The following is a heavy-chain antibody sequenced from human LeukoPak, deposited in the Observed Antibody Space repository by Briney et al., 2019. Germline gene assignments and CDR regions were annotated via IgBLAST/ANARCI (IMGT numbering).Heavy chain of an antibody. J-gene: IGHJ4*02. V-gene: IGHV5-51*01. D-gene: IGHD3-10*01. Sequence: GESLKISCKGSGYSFITHWIGWVRQMPGKGLEWLGIIYAGDFDTRYSPSFQGQVTISADKYISTAYLQWNSLKASDTAMYYCARRGGFGELDYWGQGTLVTVSS. CDR2: IYAGDFDT. CDR1: GYSFITHW. CDR3: ARRGGFGELDY.